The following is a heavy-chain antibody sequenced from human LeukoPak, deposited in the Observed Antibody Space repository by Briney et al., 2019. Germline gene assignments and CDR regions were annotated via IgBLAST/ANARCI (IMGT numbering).Heavy chain of an antibody. Sequence: GESLKIPCQGSGYTFTAYWIGWVRQMPGKGLEWVGIIHPDDSDTRYSPSFQGQVTISADKSIATAYLQWSSLKALDTAMYYCARFGGYCSSTICYGGFDYWGQGTLVTVSS. J-gene: IGHJ4*02. V-gene: IGHV5-51*01. CDR3: ARFGGYCSSTICYGGFDY. CDR2: IHPDDSDT. D-gene: IGHD2-2*01. CDR1: GYTFTAYW.